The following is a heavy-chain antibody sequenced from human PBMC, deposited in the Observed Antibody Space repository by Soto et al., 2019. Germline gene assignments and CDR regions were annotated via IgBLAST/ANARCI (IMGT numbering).Heavy chain of an antibody. V-gene: IGHV4-34*01. Sequence: PSETLSLTCAVYGGSFSGYYWSWIRQPPGKGLEWIGEINHSGSTNYNPSLKSRVTISVDTSKNQFSLKLSSVTAADTAVYYCARRRYYGSGSYYKPFGYWGQGTLVT. J-gene: IGHJ4*02. CDR1: GGSFSGYY. CDR2: INHSGST. D-gene: IGHD3-10*01. CDR3: ARRRYYGSGSYYKPFGY.